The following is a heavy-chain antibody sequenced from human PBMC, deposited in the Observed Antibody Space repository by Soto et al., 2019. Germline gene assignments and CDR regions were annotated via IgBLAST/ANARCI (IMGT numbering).Heavy chain of an antibody. D-gene: IGHD6-25*01. J-gene: IGHJ3*02. Sequence: QVQLVQSGAEVKKPGSSVKVSCKASGGTFSSYTISWVRQAPGQGLEWMGRIIPILGIANYAQKFQGRVTITADKSTSTAYMELSSLRSEDTAVYYCARRLAAGPTHAFDIWGQGTMVTVSS. CDR3: ARRLAAGPTHAFDI. CDR1: GGTFSSYT. CDR2: IIPILGIA. V-gene: IGHV1-69*02.